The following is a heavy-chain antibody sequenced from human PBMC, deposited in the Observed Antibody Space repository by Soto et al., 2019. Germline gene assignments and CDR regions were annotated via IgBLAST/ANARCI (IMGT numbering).Heavy chain of an antibody. Sequence: QVHLQESGPGLVKPSETLSLTCTVSGGAISTYYCTWIRQPAGTGLEWIGRIYISGTTKYNPYLQCRVTMSLDTSKNQFSLRLTSVTAADTAGYYCARGKRFYDWFDPWGQGTLVTVSS. D-gene: IGHD3-3*01. J-gene: IGHJ5*02. CDR1: GGAISTYY. CDR2: IYISGTT. V-gene: IGHV4-4*07. CDR3: ARGKRFYDWFDP.